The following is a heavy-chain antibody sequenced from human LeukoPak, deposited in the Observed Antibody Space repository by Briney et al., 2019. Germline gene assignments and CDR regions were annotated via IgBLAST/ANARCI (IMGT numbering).Heavy chain of an antibody. CDR3: ARGRCSSTSCFLLRFGMDV. V-gene: IGHV3-13*01. D-gene: IGHD2-2*01. CDR1: GFTFSSYD. J-gene: IGHJ6*02. CDR2: IGTAGDT. Sequence: PGGSLRLSCAASGFTFSSYDMHWVRHATGKGLEWVSAIGTAGDTYYPGSVKGRFTISRENAKNSLYLQMNSLRAEDTAVYYCARGRCSSTSCFLLRFGMDVWGQGTTVTVSS.